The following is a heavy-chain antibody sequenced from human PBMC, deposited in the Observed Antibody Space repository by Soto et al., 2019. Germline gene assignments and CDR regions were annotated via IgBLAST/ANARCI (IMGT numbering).Heavy chain of an antibody. J-gene: IGHJ4*02. CDR3: ARSFGWYEVDS. D-gene: IGHD6-19*01. CDR2: MSHGGCT. V-gene: IGHV4-4*02. Sequence: QVQLQESGPGLVKPSGTLSLKPSGTLSLTCDVSGVSIDSSYWWGWVRQPPGRDLEWLGDMSHGGCTNYNPSLKSRVTILLDKSKNQFSLSPSFVTAADTATYDCARSFGWYEVDSWGQGILVTVSS. CDR1: GVSIDSSYW.